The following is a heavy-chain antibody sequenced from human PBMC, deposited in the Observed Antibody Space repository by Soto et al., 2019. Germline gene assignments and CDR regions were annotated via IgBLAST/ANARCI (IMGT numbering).Heavy chain of an antibody. CDR2: IYWNGIE. CDR3: AHTRVPDTLDY. J-gene: IGHJ4*02. V-gene: IGHV2-5*01. Sequence: QITLKESGPTLVKPTQTLTLTCTFSGFSLTTSGVGVTWIRQPPGKALEWLGLIYWNGIERYSPSLKSRLSLTKDTSKDQVVLTMTDGGPVDTATYYCAHTRVPDTLDYWGPGTRVTVSS. D-gene: IGHD2-2*01. CDR1: GFSLTTSGVG.